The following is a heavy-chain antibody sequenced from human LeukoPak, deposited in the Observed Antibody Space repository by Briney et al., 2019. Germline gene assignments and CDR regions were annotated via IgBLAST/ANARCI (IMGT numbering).Heavy chain of an antibody. V-gene: IGHV3-23*01. CDR3: AEDRFVGRWQENDY. Sequence: GGSLRLSCAASGFTFSTYAMSWVRQAPGKGLEWVSAISGSGGSTYYADSVKGRFTISRDNSKNTLYLQMSSLRAEDTAVYYCAEDRFVGRWQENDYWGQGTLVTVSS. CDR1: GFTFSTYA. CDR2: ISGSGGST. J-gene: IGHJ4*02. D-gene: IGHD3-10*01.